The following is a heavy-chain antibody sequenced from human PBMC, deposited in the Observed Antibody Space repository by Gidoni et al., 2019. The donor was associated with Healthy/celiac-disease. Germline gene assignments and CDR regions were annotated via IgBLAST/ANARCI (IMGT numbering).Heavy chain of an antibody. Sequence: QVQLVQSGAEVTKPGSSVKVSWKASGGTFSSYAISWVRQAPGQGLEWMGGIIPIFGTANYAQKFQGRVTITADESTSTAYMELSSLRAEDTAVYYCARVPYYYDSSGYYYGGFWFDPWGQGTLVTVSS. V-gene: IGHV1-69*01. CDR3: ARVPYYYDSSGYYYGGFWFDP. CDR2: IIPIFGTA. CDR1: GGTFSSYA. D-gene: IGHD3-22*01. J-gene: IGHJ5*02.